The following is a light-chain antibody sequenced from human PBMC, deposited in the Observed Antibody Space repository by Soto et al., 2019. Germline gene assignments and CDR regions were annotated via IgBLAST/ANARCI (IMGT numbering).Light chain of an antibody. CDR1: SSNIGSNY. J-gene: IGLJ2*01. Sequence: QSVLTQPPSVSAAPGQKVTISCSGTSSNIGSNYVSWYQQLPGTAPKLLIYDNDKRPSGIPDRFSGSQSGTSATLGITGLQTGDEADYYCGTWDDSLTTGVFGGGTKVTVL. V-gene: IGLV1-51*01. CDR2: DND. CDR3: GTWDDSLTTGV.